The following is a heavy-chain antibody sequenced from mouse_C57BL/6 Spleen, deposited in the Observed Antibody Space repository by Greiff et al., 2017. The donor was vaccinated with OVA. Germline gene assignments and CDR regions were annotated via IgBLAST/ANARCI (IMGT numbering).Heavy chain of an antibody. Sequence: QVQLQQSGPELVKPGASVKISCKASGYAFSSSWMNWVKQRPGKGLEWIGRIYPGDGDPNYNGQFKGKATLTADKSSSTAYMQLSSLTSEDSAVYFCARRSPSLDAMDYWGQGTSVTVSS. CDR1: GYAFSSSW. CDR3: ARRSPSLDAMDY. CDR2: IYPGDGDP. J-gene: IGHJ4*01. V-gene: IGHV1-82*01.